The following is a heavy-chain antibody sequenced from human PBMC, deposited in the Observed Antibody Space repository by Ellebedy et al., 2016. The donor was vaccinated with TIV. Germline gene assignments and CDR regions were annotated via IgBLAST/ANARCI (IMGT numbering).Heavy chain of an antibody. CDR2: IYSDGNT. V-gene: IGHV3-53*01. CDR3: ARAGEYCDFPQNCYAMDV. CDR1: GFTFRDFA. J-gene: IGHJ6*02. Sequence: GESLKISCAASGFTFRDFAMNWVRQAPGRGLEWVSLIYSDGNTNDANSVRGRFTISRDSSKNTLDLQMNSLRAEDTAVYYCARAGEYCDFPQNCYAMDVWGQGTTVTVS. D-gene: IGHD2/OR15-2a*01.